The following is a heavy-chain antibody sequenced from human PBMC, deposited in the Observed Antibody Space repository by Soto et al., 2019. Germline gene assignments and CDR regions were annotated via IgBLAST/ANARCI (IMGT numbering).Heavy chain of an antibody. CDR3: ARGGGIALYYYYMDV. D-gene: IGHD1-20*01. Sequence: QVPLQQWGAGLLKPSETLSLTCAVYGGSFSGYYWSWIRQPPGKGLQWIGEINHSGSTNYNPSLKSRVTISVDTSKNQFSLKLSSVTAADTAVYYCARGGGIALYYYYMDVWGKGTTVTVSS. V-gene: IGHV4-34*01. CDR2: INHSGST. CDR1: GGSFSGYY. J-gene: IGHJ6*03.